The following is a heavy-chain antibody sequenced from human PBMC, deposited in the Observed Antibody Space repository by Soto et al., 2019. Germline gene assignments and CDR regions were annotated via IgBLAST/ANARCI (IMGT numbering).Heavy chain of an antibody. D-gene: IGHD5-18*01. CDR1: GYTFTSYY. CDR2: INPSGGST. V-gene: IGHV1-46*01. Sequence: GASVKVSCKASGYTFTSYYRHWVRQAPGQGLEWMGIINPSGGSTSYAQKFQGRVTMTRDTSTSTVYMELSSLRSEDTAVYYCAREVERGYSYGYLEYWGQGTLVTVSS. CDR3: AREVERGYSYGYLEY. J-gene: IGHJ4*02.